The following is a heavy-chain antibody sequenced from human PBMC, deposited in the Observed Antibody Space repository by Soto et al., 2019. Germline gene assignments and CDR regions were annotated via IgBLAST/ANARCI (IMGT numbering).Heavy chain of an antibody. J-gene: IGHJ3*02. CDR3: ARTPNEVATGAFDI. V-gene: IGHV1-69*13. CDR1: GGTFSTYA. CDR2: IIPLFGTA. Sequence: ASVKVSCKTSGGTFSTYAIYWVRQAPGQGLEWMGAIIPLFGTADYAQKFQGRVTITADESTSTAYMELSSLRSEDTAVYYCARTPNEVATGAFDIWGQGTMVTVS. D-gene: IGHD5-12*01.